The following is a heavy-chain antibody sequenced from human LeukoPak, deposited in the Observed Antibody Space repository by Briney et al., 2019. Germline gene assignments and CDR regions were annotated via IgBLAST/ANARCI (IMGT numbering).Heavy chain of an antibody. D-gene: IGHD6-13*01. J-gene: IGHJ4*02. CDR3: ARDATIAAAGPGYFDY. CDR2: IYYSGST. V-gene: IGHV4-31*03. CDR1: GGSISSGGYY. Sequence: SQTLSLTCTVSGGSISSGGYYWSWIRQNPGKGLEWIGYIYYSGSTYYNPSLKSRVTISVDTSKNQFSLKLSSVTAADTAVYYCARDATIAAAGPGYFDYWGQGTLVTVSS.